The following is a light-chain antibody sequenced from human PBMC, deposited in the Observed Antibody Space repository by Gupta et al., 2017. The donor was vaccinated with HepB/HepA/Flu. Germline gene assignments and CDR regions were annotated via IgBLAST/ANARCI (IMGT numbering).Light chain of an antibody. CDR1: SSNIGSNY. CDR2: RNN. J-gene: IGLJ3*02. CDR3: AAWDDSLSVFWV. Sequence: QSVLTQPPSASGTPGQRVTISCSGSSSNIGSNYVYWYQQLPGTAPKLLIYRNNQRPSGFPDRFSGSKSGTSASLAISGLRSEDEADYYCAAWDDSLSVFWVFGGGTKLTVL. V-gene: IGLV1-47*01.